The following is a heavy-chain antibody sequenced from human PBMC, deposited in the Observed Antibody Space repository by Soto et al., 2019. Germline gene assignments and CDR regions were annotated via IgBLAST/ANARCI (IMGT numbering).Heavy chain of an antibody. CDR1: GFSFDVYG. V-gene: IGHV3-9*01. CDR3: AKDNDLDRDGPFDY. Sequence: EVQLVESGGGSVQPGRSLRLSCAASGFSFDVYGMYWVRQGPGKGLEWVSGISWNSGDIYYADSVKGRFTISRDNAKRSLYLQMNSLRTEDTALYYCAKDNDLDRDGPFDYWGQGILVTVSS. D-gene: IGHD2-2*03. J-gene: IGHJ4*02. CDR2: ISWNSGDI.